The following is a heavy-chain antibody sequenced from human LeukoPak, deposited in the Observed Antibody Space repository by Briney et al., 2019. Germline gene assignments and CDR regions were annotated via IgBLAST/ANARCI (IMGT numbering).Heavy chain of an antibody. CDR3: AKEKSRRFDFGY. J-gene: IGHJ4*02. D-gene: IGHD3-10*01. V-gene: IGHV3-23*01. CDR2: LSAGGGGA. Sequence: GGSLRLSCAASGFTFSSFSLHWVRQAPGKGLEWVSSLSAGGGGAYYADSVRGRFTISRDDSKNTLYLQMNSLRVEDTARYYCAKEKSRRFDFGYWGQGTLATVSS. CDR1: GFTFSSFS.